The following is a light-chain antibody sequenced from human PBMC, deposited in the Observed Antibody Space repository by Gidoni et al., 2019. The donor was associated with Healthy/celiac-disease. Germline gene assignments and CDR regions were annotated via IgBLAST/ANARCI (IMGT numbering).Light chain of an antibody. Sequence: PGQKVTISCSGSSSNIGNNYVSWYQQLPGTAPKLLIYDNNKRPSGIPDRFSGSKSGTSATLGITGLQTGDEADYYCGTWDSSLSAGYVFGTGTKVTVL. CDR3: GTWDSSLSAGYV. V-gene: IGLV1-51*01. J-gene: IGLJ1*01. CDR1: SSNIGNNY. CDR2: DNN.